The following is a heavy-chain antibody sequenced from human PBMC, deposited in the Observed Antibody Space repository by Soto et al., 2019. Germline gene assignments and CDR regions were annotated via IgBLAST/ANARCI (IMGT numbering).Heavy chain of an antibody. CDR1: GGSISRYY. D-gene: IGHD1-26*01. J-gene: IGHJ6*02. Sequence: TSETLSLTCTVSGGSISRYYWSWIRQAPGRGLEWIGYIYYSGDTDYNPALKSRVTILIDTSKNQFSLRLSSVTAADTAVYYCVRLRYSGGDLQYYYGMDVWGQGTTVTVSS. V-gene: IGHV4-59*08. CDR3: VRLRYSGGDLQYYYGMDV. CDR2: IYYSGDT.